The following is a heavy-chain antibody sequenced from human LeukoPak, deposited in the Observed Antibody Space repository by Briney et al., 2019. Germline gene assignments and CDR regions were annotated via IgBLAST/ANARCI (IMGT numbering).Heavy chain of an antibody. D-gene: IGHD3-9*01. CDR1: GFTFSSYA. V-gene: IGHV3-23*01. Sequence: GGSLRLSCAASGFTFSSYAMSWVRQAPGKGLEWVSAFSGSGGSTYYGDSVKGRFTISRDNSKHPTYLQMNSVRAADTAVYYCAKDVLTLRYFDWSRPNDAFDIWGQGTMVTVSS. J-gene: IGHJ3*02. CDR2: FSGSGGST. CDR3: AKDVLTLRYFDWSRPNDAFDI.